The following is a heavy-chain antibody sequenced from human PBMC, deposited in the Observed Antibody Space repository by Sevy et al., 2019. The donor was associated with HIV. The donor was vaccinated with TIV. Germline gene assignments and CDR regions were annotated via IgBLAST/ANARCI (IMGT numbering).Heavy chain of an antibody. CDR1: GFTFSSYE. CDR2: ISSSGSTI. J-gene: IGHJ6*02. D-gene: IGHD1-7*01. Sequence: GGSLRLSCAASGFTFSSYEMNWVRQAPGKGLEWVSYISSSGSTIYYADSVKGRFTIYRDNAKNSLYLQMNSLRAEDTAVYYCARLPPLELKYYYYYGMDVWGQGTTVTVSS. V-gene: IGHV3-48*03. CDR3: ARLPPLELKYYYYYGMDV.